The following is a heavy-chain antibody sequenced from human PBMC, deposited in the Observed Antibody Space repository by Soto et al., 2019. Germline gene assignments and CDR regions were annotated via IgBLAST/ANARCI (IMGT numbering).Heavy chain of an antibody. J-gene: IGHJ6*02. V-gene: IGHV3-20*04. CDR1: GIAFGDYG. D-gene: IGHD6-6*01. CDR3: ARGEYTSRCGFDV. CDR2: ISWNGDNT. Sequence: EVQLAESGGGVARPGGSRRLSCAASGIAFGDYGMTWVRRVPGKGLEWVAGISWNGDNTGYADFAKGRFTISRDNSKKSLLLEMNSLRVEDTAFYYCARGEYTSRCGFDVWGQGTPVTVSS.